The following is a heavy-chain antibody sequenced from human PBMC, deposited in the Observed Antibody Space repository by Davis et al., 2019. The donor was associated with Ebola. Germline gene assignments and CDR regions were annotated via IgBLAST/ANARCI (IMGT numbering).Heavy chain of an antibody. J-gene: IGHJ4*02. CDR2: IYHGGNT. CDR3: ARVGYDYGAYVGFDY. Sequence: SETLSLTCAVSGDSISSRNWWSWVRQLPGKGLEWIGEIYHGGNTNYNPSLKSRAIISVDKSKNQFSLKLSSVTAADTAVYYCARVGYDYGAYVGFDYWGQGILVTVSS. D-gene: IGHD4-17*01. CDR1: GDSISSRNW. V-gene: IGHV4-4*02.